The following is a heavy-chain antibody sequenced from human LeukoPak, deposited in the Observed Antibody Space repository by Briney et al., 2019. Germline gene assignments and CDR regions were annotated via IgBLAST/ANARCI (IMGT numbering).Heavy chain of an antibody. Sequence: SETLSLTCTVSGYSISSGYYWGWIRQPPGKGLEWIGSIYHSGSTYYNPSLKSRVTISVDTSKNQFSLKLSSVTAADTAVYYCARGLIQLWFKGHFDYWGQGTLVTVSS. CDR2: IYHSGST. CDR1: GYSISSGYY. V-gene: IGHV4-38-2*02. J-gene: IGHJ4*02. CDR3: ARGLIQLWFKGHFDY. D-gene: IGHD5-18*01.